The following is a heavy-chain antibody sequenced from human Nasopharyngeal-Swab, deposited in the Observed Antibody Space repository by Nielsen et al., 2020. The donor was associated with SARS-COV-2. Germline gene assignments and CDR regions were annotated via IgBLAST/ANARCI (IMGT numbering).Heavy chain of an antibody. CDR1: GYNFTTYW. J-gene: IGHJ6*03. CDR3: ARRGYGGSGSYYFYHYMDV. Sequence: GESLKISCKGSGYNFTTYWIGWVRQMPGKGLEWMGIIYPGDSDTRYSPSFQGQVTISADKSISTAYLQWSSLKASDTAMYYCARRGYGGSGSYYFYHYMDVWGKGTTVTVSS. V-gene: IGHV5-51*01. CDR2: IYPGDSDT. D-gene: IGHD4-23*01.